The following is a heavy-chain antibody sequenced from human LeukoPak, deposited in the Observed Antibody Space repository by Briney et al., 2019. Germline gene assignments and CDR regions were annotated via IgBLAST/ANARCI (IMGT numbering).Heavy chain of an antibody. CDR3: ARVHRGDFQH. J-gene: IGHJ1*01. D-gene: IGHD3-10*01. CDR1: GYSISSGYY. V-gene: IGHV4-38-2*02. CDR2: IYYSGST. Sequence: SETLSLTCTVSGYSISSGYYWGWIRQPPGKGLEWVGSIYYSGSTYYNPSLKSRVTISVDTSKNQFSLKLSSVTAADTAVYYCARVHRGDFQHWGQGTLVTVSS.